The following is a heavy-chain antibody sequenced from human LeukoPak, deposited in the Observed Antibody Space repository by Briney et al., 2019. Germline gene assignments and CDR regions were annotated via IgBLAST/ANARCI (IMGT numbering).Heavy chain of an antibody. J-gene: IGHJ4*02. D-gene: IGHD3-3*01. V-gene: IGHV4-34*01. CDR2: INHGGRT. CDR1: GGSFSDQY. Sequence: PSETLSLTCAVHGGSFSDQYWSWIRQSPGKGLEWIGEINHGGRTNYNPSLKSRVTISIDTSMMQFSLELTSVTAADTAVYYCARGEALCDSWSQEILVTVSS. CDR3: ARGEALCDS.